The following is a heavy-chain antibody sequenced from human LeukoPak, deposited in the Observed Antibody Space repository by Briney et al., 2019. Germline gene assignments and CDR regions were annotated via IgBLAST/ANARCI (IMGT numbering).Heavy chain of an antibody. V-gene: IGHV3-20*04. Sequence: PGGSLRLSCAASGFTFDDYGMSWVRQAPGKGLEWVSGINWNGGSTGYADSVKGRFTISRDNAKNSLYLQMNNLRAEDTALYYCARGGYYYDSSRYYYGGVRYFDYWGQGTLVTVSS. CDR3: ARGGYYYDSSRYYYGGVRYFDY. CDR2: INWNGGST. D-gene: IGHD3-22*01. CDR1: GFTFDDYG. J-gene: IGHJ4*02.